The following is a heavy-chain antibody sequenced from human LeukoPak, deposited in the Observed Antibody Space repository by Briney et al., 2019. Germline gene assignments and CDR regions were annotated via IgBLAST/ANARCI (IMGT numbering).Heavy chain of an antibody. Sequence: SETLSLTCTVSSASISSHYWSWIRQPPGKGLEWIGYLYYSGNTKYNPSLKSRVTISVDTSNQFSLKLSSVTAADTAVYYCARGGGGYYGWYFDLWGRGTLVIVSS. V-gene: IGHV4-59*11. J-gene: IGHJ2*01. D-gene: IGHD1-26*01. CDR2: LYYSGNT. CDR1: SASISSHY. CDR3: ARGGGGYYGWYFDL.